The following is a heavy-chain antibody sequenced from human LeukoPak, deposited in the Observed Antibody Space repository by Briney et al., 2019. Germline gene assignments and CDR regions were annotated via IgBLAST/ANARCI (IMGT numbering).Heavy chain of an antibody. CDR2: ISSSSSYI. CDR1: GFSLSNYW. D-gene: IGHD2-21*02. Sequence: PGGSLRLSCVVSGFSLSNYWMSWVRQAPGKGLEWVSSISSSSSYIYYADSVKGRFTISRDNAKNSLYLQMNSLRAEDTAVYYCARDSGYCGGDCYSARGDYWGQGTLVTVSS. J-gene: IGHJ4*02. CDR3: ARDSGYCGGDCYSARGDY. V-gene: IGHV3-21*01.